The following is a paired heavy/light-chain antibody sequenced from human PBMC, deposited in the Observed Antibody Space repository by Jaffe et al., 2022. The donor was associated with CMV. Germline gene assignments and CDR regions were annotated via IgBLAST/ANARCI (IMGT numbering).Light chain of an antibody. CDR3: QSADSSGTYSWV. J-gene: IGLJ3*02. Sequence: SYELTQPPSVSVSPGQTARITCSGDALPKQYAYWYQQKPGQAPVLVIYKDSERPSGIPERFSGSSSGTTVTLTISGVQAEDEADYYCQSADSSGTYSWVFGGGTKLTVL. V-gene: IGLV3-25*03. CDR2: KDS. CDR1: ALPKQY.
Heavy chain of an antibody. CDR1: GFTFSSYS. CDR2: ISSSSSTI. V-gene: IGHV3-48*02. CDR3: ARKAEPNERTGWWFDP. Sequence: EVQLVESGGGLVQPGGSLRLSCAASGFTFSSYSMNWVRQAPGKGLEWVSYISSSSSTIYYADSVKGRFTISRDNAKNSLYLQMNSLRDEDTAVYYCARKAEPNERTGWWFDPWGQGTLVTVSS. J-gene: IGHJ5*02. D-gene: IGHD1-1*01.